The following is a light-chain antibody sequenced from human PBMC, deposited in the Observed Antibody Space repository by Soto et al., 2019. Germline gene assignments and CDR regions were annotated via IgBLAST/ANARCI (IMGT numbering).Light chain of an antibody. J-gene: IGKJ4*01. CDR1: QSVSSF. CDR3: QHRSNWPLT. CDR2: DAS. V-gene: IGKV3-11*01. Sequence: EIVLTQSPATLSLSPGERATLSCRASQSVSSFLAWYQQKPGQAPRLLIYDASNRATGVPARFSGSGSGTDFTLTISSLEPEDFAVYYCQHRSNWPLTFGGGTKVEIK.